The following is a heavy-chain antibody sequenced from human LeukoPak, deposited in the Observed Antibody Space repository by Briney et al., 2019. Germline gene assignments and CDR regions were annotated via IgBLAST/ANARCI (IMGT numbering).Heavy chain of an antibody. Sequence: GGSLRLSCAASGFTFSSYAMSWVRQAPGKGLEWVSAISGSGGSTYYADSVKGRFTISRDNSKNTLYLQMNSLRAEDTAVYYCAKERPVVVITTSLEESWGQGTLVTVSS. V-gene: IGHV3-23*01. D-gene: IGHD3-22*01. CDR3: AKERPVVVITTSLEES. CDR2: ISGSGGST. CDR1: GFTFSSYA. J-gene: IGHJ4*02.